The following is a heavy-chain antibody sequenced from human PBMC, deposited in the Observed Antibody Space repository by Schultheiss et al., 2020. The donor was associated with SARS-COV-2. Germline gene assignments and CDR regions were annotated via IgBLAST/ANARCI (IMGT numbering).Heavy chain of an antibody. CDR2: IYYSGST. J-gene: IGHJ4*02. D-gene: IGHD4-17*01. Sequence: SETLSLTCAVSGGSISSGGYSWSWIRQPPGKGLEWIGYIYYSGSTNYNPSLKSRVTMSVDTSKNQFSLKLSSVTAADTAVYYCARDFRDYGSFDYWGQGTLVTVSS. V-gene: IGHV4-61*08. CDR3: ARDFRDYGSFDY. CDR1: GGSISSGGYS.